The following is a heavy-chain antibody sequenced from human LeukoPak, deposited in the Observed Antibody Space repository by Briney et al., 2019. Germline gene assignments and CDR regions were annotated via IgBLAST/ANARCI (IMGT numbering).Heavy chain of an antibody. Sequence: HAGGSLRLSCAASGFTFDDYAMRWVRQAPGKGLEWVSGIRWNGGGIAYADSVKGRFTISRDNAKNSLYLQMNSLRPDDTALYYCANGDDSSGFYYSWTYWGQGTLVTVSS. CDR3: ANGDDSSGFYYSWTY. D-gene: IGHD3-22*01. V-gene: IGHV3-9*01. CDR1: GFTFDDYA. CDR2: IRWNGGGI. J-gene: IGHJ4*02.